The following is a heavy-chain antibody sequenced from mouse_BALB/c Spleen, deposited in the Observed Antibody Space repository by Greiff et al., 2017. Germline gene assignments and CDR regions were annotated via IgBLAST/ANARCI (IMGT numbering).Heavy chain of an antibody. CDR1: GYTFTSYW. J-gene: IGHJ2*01. CDR3: SRSWDDDFDY. CDR2: INPSTGYT. Sequence: QVQLKQSGPELVKPGALVKMSCKASGYTFTSYWMHWVKQRPGQGLEWIGYINPSTGYTEYNQKFKDKATLTADKSSSTAYMQLSSLTSEDSAVYYCSRSWDDDFDYWGQGTTLTVSS. V-gene: IGHV1-7*01. D-gene: IGHD4-1*01.